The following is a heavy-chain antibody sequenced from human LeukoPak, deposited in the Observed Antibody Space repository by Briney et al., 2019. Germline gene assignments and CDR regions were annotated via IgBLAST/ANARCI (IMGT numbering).Heavy chain of an antibody. J-gene: IGHJ6*02. CDR3: ANLGYCSSTSCYYYYGMDV. V-gene: IGHV1-2*02. Sequence: ASVKVSCKASGYTFPGYYMHWVRQAPGQGLEWMGWINPNSGGTNYAQKFQGRVTMTRDTSISTAYMELSRLRSDDTAVYYCANLGYCSSTSCYYYYGMDVWGQGTTVTVSS. D-gene: IGHD2-2*01. CDR1: GYTFPGYY. CDR2: INPNSGGT.